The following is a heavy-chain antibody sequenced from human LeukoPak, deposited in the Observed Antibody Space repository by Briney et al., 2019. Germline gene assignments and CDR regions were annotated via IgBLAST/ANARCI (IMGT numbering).Heavy chain of an antibody. CDR1: GGSISSYY. CDR3: ARDTDYEGLDY. Sequence: SETLSLTCTVSGGSISSYYWSWIRQPPGKGLEWIGCIYYSGSTNYNPSLKSRVTISVDTSKNQFTLKLSSVTAADTAVYYCARDTDYEGLDYWGQGTLVTVSP. V-gene: IGHV4-59*01. J-gene: IGHJ4*02. CDR2: IYYSGST. D-gene: IGHD4-17*01.